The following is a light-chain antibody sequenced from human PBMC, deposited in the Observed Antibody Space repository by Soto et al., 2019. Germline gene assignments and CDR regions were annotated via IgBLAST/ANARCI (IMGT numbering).Light chain of an antibody. V-gene: IGKV1-5*03. Sequence: DIQRTQSPSTLSASVGDRVTITCRASQSISSWLSCYQQKPGKAPKLLIYKASNLETGVPSRFSGSGSETEFTLTISSLQPDDCATYYCPPFNSYPFTFGPGTKVDI. CDR2: KAS. CDR3: PPFNSYPFT. J-gene: IGKJ3*01. CDR1: QSISSW.